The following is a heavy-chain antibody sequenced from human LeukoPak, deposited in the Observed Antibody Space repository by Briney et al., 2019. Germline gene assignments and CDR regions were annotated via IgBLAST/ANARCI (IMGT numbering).Heavy chain of an antibody. V-gene: IGHV1-2*04. Sequence: GSSVKVSCKASGGTFSSYAISWVRQAPGQGLEWMGWINPNSGGTNYAQKFQGWVTMTRDTSISTAYMELSRLRSDDTAVYYCARDRKREGYFDWSSQNGMDVWGQGTTVTVSS. D-gene: IGHD3-9*01. CDR2: INPNSGGT. CDR1: GGTFSSYA. CDR3: ARDRKREGYFDWSSQNGMDV. J-gene: IGHJ6*02.